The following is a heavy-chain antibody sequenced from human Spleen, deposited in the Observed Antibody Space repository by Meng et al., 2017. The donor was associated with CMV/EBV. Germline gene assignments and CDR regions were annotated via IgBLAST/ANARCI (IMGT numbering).Heavy chain of an antibody. D-gene: IGHD3-22*01. CDR1: GGSISTSTYY. V-gene: IGHV4-39*07. CDR2: IYFTGST. Sequence: GSLRLSCTVSGGSISTSTYYWGWIRQPPGKGLEWIGTIYFTGSTYYTPSLKIRVTISVDTSKNHFSLKLSSVTAADTAVYYCARTLPDYYDSSGSDAFGIWGQGTLVTVSS. CDR3: ARTLPDYYDSSGSDAFGI. J-gene: IGHJ3*02.